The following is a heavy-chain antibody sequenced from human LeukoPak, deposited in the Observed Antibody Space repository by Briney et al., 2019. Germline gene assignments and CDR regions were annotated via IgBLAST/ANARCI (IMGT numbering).Heavy chain of an antibody. D-gene: IGHD5-18*01. V-gene: IGHV1-46*01. Sequence: VASVKVSCKASGYTFTTYYIHWVRQAPGQGLEWMGIINPSGGSTSYGQKFQGRVTMTRDMSTSTVYMELSSLRSEDTAVYYCAREYSYGYAPYYWGQGTLVTVSS. CDR2: INPSGGST. J-gene: IGHJ4*02. CDR3: AREYSYGYAPYY. CDR1: GYTFTTYY.